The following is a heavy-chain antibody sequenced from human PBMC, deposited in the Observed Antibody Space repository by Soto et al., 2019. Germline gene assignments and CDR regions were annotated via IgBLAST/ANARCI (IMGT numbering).Heavy chain of an antibody. CDR1: GGSISSGGYY. J-gene: IGHJ6*02. V-gene: IGHV4-31*03. Sequence: PSATLSLTCTFSGGSISSGGYYWSWIRQHPGKGLEWIGYIYYSGSTYYNPSLKSRVTISVDTSKNQFSLKLSFVTAADTAVYYCARVSSGSYYQQLGYYYGMDVWGQGTTVT. CDR3: ARVSSGSYYQQLGYYYGMDV. D-gene: IGHD3-10*01. CDR2: IYYSGST.